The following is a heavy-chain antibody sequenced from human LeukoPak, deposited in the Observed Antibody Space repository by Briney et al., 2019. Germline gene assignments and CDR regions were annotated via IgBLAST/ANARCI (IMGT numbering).Heavy chain of an antibody. V-gene: IGHV4-31*03. D-gene: IGHD3-22*01. CDR2: IYHSGST. CDR1: GGPISSGGYY. Sequence: SQTLSLTCTVSGGPISSGGYYWSWIRQYPGKGLEWIGYIYHSGSTYYNPSLESRVTISLDASKNQFSLKLSSVTAADTAVYYCARERSGSYSYGMDVWGQGTTVTVSS. J-gene: IGHJ6*02. CDR3: ARERSGSYSYGMDV.